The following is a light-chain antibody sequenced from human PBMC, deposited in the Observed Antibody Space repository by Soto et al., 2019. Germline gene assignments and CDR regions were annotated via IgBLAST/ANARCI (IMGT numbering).Light chain of an antibody. Sequence: DIPMIQSPSSMSASVGDRVTITCQANQDINSYLNWFHQKSGKAPQLLIFDSSILETGVPSRFSGSGSGTDFTFTISSLQPDDIATYYCQQSDNLPLTFGGGTKVEIK. V-gene: IGKV1-33*01. CDR1: QDINSY. CDR2: DSS. J-gene: IGKJ4*01. CDR3: QQSDNLPLT.